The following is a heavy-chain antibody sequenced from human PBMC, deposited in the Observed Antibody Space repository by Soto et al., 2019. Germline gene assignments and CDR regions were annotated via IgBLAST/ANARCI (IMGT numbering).Heavy chain of an antibody. V-gene: IGHV3-23*01. Sequence: EVQLLESGGGLVQPGGSLRLSCAASGFTFSSYAMSWVRQAPGKGLEWVSAISGSGGSTYYADSVKGRFTISRDNSKNTLYLQMNSLTAEDTAVYYCAKKSDIAVAKYYFDNWGQGTLVTVSS. D-gene: IGHD6-13*01. CDR3: AKKSDIAVAKYYFDN. J-gene: IGHJ4*02. CDR2: ISGSGGST. CDR1: GFTFSSYA.